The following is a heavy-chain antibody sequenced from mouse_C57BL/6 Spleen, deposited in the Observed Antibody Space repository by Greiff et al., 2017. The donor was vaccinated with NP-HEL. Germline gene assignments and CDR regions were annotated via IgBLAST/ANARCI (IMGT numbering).Heavy chain of an antibody. CDR2: IDPSDSYT. Sequence: QVQLQQPGAELVKPGASVKLSCKASGYTFTSYWMQWVKQRPGQGLEWIGEIDPSDSYTNYNQKFKGKATLTVDTSSSTAYMQISSLTSEESAVYYCARSYDYGWFAYWGQGTLVTVSA. CDR1: GYTFTSYW. CDR3: ARSYDYGWFAY. D-gene: IGHD2-4*01. V-gene: IGHV1-50*01. J-gene: IGHJ3*01.